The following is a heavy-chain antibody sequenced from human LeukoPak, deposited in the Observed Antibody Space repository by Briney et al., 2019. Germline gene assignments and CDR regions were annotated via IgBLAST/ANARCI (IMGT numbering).Heavy chain of an antibody. J-gene: IGHJ4*02. V-gene: IGHV4-38-2*01. D-gene: IGHD1-1*01. CDR3: ARVNWNPDY. Sequence: SETLSLTCAVSGYSISRGYHWGWIRQPPGKGLEWIGSIHHSGSTYYNSSLKSRVTISVDTSKNQFSLKVSSVTATDTAVYYCARVNWNPDYWGQGTLVTVSS. CDR1: GYSISRGYH. CDR2: IHHSGST.